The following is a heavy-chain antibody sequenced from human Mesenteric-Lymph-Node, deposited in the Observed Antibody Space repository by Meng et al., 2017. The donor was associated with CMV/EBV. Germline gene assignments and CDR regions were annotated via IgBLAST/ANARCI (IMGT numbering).Heavy chain of an antibody. CDR3: AKDSRATINMNWFDP. J-gene: IGHJ5*02. Sequence: SGFTFSGSGMHWVRQAPGKGLGWVAFIRYDGSNKYYADSVKGRFTISRDNSKNTLYLQMNSLRAEDTAVYYCAKDSRATINMNWFDPWGQGTLVTVSS. D-gene: IGHD5-12*01. CDR1: GFTFSGSG. CDR2: IRYDGSNK. V-gene: IGHV3-30*02.